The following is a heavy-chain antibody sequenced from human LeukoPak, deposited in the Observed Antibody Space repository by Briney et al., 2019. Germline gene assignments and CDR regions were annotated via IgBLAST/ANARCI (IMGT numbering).Heavy chain of an antibody. V-gene: IGHV1-46*01. CDR2: INPSGGST. CDR3: ARVGYYYAGRGEQPLGS. CDR1: GYTFTSYY. J-gene: IGHJ5*02. D-gene: IGHD3-22*01. Sequence: ASVKVSCKASGYTFTSYYMHWVRQAPGQGLGWMGVINPSGGSTSYAQKFQGRVTMTRDTSTSTVYMELSSLRSEDTAVYYCARVGYYYAGRGEQPLGSWGREPLVT.